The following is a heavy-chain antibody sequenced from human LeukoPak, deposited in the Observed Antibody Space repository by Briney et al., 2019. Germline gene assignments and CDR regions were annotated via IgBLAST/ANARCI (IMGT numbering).Heavy chain of an antibody. V-gene: IGHV1-58*01. J-gene: IGHJ4*02. CDR2: IVVGSGNT. Sequence: GASVKVSCKASGFTFTRSAVQGVGQAGGQRGEGIGWIVVGSGNTNDAQKFQERVTITRDMSTSTTYRELSSLRSEDTAVYYCAARSSYSSGWNSDYWGQGTLVTVSS. D-gene: IGHD6-19*01. CDR1: GFTFTRSA. CDR3: AARSSYSSGWNSDY.